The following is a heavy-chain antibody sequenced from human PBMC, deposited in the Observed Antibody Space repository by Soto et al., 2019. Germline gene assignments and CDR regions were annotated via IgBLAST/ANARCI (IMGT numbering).Heavy chain of an antibody. D-gene: IGHD3-3*01. Sequence: GGSLRLSCAASGFSFGSYALSWVRQAPGKGLEWVSTISGSDGKTFYADSVKGRFSISRDTSQSTLYLQMNSLRADDTAMYYCARWSYLDYRGQGTRVTVSS. CDR3: ARWSYLDY. J-gene: IGHJ4*02. CDR2: ISGSDGKT. CDR1: GFSFGSYA. V-gene: IGHV3-23*01.